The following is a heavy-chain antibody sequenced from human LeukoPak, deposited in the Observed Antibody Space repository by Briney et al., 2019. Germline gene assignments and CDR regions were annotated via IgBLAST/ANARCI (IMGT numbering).Heavy chain of an antibody. J-gene: IGHJ4*02. CDR2: IRYDGINK. CDR3: ARDGLSSWYLGDLDY. D-gene: IGHD6-13*01. V-gene: IGHV3-30*02. Sequence: GGSLRLSCAASGFTLSTYGMHWVRQAPGKGLEWVTFIRYDGINKYYTDSVKGRFTISRDTSKNTVYLQMNSLRPEDTTVYYCARDGLSSWYLGDLDYWGQGTLVTVSS. CDR1: GFTLSTYG.